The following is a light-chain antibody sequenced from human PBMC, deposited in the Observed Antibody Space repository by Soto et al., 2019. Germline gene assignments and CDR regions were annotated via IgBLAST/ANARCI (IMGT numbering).Light chain of an antibody. J-gene: IGKJ4*01. V-gene: IGKV1-33*01. CDR1: QDISNY. Sequence: DIQMTQSPSSLSASVGDRVTITCQASQDISNYLNWYQQKPGKAPKLLIYDASNLETGVPSRFSGSGSGTDFNFTISCLQPEDIATYYCQQYDNLPLTFGGGTKVEIK. CDR3: QQYDNLPLT. CDR2: DAS.